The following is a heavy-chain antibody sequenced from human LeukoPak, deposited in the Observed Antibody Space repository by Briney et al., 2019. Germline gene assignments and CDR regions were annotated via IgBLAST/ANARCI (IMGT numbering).Heavy chain of an antibody. D-gene: IGHD3-22*01. CDR2: INWNGGST. CDR3: ARGPHGCNNSSGYGHYYYYYMDV. V-gene: IGHV3-20*01. CDR1: GFTSVDYG. J-gene: IGHJ6*03. Sequence: GGSLRLSCADSGFTSVDYGMRWGRQAPGKGLEWVSGINWNGGSTGYADSVKGRFTISRDNAKNSLYLQMNSLRAEDTALYHCARGPHGCNNSSGYGHYYYYYMDVWGKGTTVTVSS.